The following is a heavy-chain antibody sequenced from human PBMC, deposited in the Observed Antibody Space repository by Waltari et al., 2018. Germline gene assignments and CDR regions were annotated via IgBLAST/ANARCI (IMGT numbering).Heavy chain of an antibody. D-gene: IGHD6-6*01. J-gene: IGHJ4*02. Sequence: QVQLVQSGAEVKKPGASVKVSCKASGYTFTSYAMHWVRQAPGQRLEWMGWINAGNGNTKYSQKFQGRVTITRDTSASTAYMELSSLRSKDTAVYYCATPRRGSSPFDYWGQGTLVTVSS. CDR1: GYTFTSYA. CDR2: INAGNGNT. CDR3: ATPRRGSSPFDY. V-gene: IGHV1-3*01.